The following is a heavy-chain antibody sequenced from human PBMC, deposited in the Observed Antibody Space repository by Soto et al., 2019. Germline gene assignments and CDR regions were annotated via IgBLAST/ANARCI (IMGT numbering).Heavy chain of an antibody. V-gene: IGHV3-33*01. CDR1: GFTFSSYG. Sequence: GGSLRLSCAASGFTFSSYGMHWVRQAPGKGLEWVAVIWYDGSNKYYADSVKGRFTISRDNSKNTLYLQMNSLRAEDTAVYYCAREGVTGDSIDYYDSSGLFDYWGQGTLVTVSS. D-gene: IGHD3-22*01. J-gene: IGHJ4*02. CDR2: IWYDGSNK. CDR3: AREGVTGDSIDYYDSSGLFDY.